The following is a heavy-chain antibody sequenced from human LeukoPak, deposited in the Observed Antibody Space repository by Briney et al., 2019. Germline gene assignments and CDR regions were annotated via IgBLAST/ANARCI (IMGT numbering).Heavy chain of an antibody. CDR1: GFTFSTSS. CDR3: ARDARSHCGTDACYGPYFDY. CDR2: IRGSSTTI. D-gene: IGHD2-2*01. V-gene: IGHV3-48*01. J-gene: IGHJ4*02. Sequence: GGSLRLSCTASGFTFSTSSMNCLRQTPGKALEWISYIRGSSTTIYYADSVKGRFTISRDNGRNSLYLQMNDLTAEDTGVYFCARDARSHCGTDACYGPYFDYWGQGSLVIVSS.